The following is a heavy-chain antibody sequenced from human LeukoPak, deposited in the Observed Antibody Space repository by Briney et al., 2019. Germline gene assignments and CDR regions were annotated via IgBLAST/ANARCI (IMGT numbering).Heavy chain of an antibody. CDR2: ISWNSGSI. J-gene: IGHJ3*02. Sequence: GGSLRLSCAASGFTFDDYAMHWVRHAPGKGLEWVSGISWNSGSIGYADSVKGRFTISRDNAKHSLYLQMNSLRAEDTALYYCAREEWELLAFDIWGQGTMVTVSS. D-gene: IGHD1-26*01. CDR1: GFTFDDYA. V-gene: IGHV3-9*01. CDR3: AREEWELLAFDI.